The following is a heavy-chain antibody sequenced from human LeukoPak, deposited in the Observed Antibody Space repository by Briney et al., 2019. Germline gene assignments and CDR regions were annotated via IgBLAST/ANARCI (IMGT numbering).Heavy chain of an antibody. Sequence: SETLSLTCSVSGVSISDYHWIWIRQPPAKGLEWMGYFSYSGSTRYNPSLKSRVTMSVDTSKNQFSLRLNSVTAADTAVYYCARGPMGSGYSDFDYWGQGTLVTVSS. J-gene: IGHJ4*02. CDR2: FSYSGST. CDR3: ARGPMGSGYSDFDY. D-gene: IGHD3-22*01. CDR1: GVSISDYH. V-gene: IGHV4-59*12.